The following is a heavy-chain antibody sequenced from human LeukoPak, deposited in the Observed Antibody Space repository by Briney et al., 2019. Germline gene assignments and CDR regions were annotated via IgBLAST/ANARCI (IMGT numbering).Heavy chain of an antibody. V-gene: IGHV4-61*02. CDR2: IYTSGS. J-gene: IGHJ1*01. CDR1: GGSISSGSYY. CDR3: ASSITMIHFQH. Sequence: TLSLTCTVSGGSISSGSYYWSWIRQPAGKGLEWIGRIYTSGSISVDTSKNQFSLKLSSVTAADTAVYYCASSITMIHFQHWGQGTLVTVSS. D-gene: IGHD3-22*01.